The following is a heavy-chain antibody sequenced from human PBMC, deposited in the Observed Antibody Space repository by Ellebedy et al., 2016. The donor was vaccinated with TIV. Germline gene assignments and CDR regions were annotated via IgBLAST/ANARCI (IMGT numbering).Heavy chain of an antibody. D-gene: IGHD5-12*01. Sequence: GGSLRLSXAASGFTFSSYAMHWVRQAPGKGLEWVAVISYDGSNKYYADSVKGRFTISRDNSKNTLYLQMNSLRAEDTAVYYCAREADGYSGYDWPGGDYWGQGTLVTVSS. CDR1: GFTFSSYA. V-gene: IGHV3-30*04. CDR3: AREADGYSGYDWPGGDY. J-gene: IGHJ4*02. CDR2: ISYDGSNK.